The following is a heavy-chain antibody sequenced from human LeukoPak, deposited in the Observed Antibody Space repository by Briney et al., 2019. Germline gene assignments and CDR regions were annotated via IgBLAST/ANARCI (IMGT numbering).Heavy chain of an antibody. CDR3: ARPTSTTSNDGFDI. V-gene: IGHV3-11*06. CDR2: ISSGSGYM. D-gene: IGHD2-2*01. Sequence: PGGSLRLSCAASGFTFSDYYMSWIRQAPGQGLEWVSSISSGSGYMYYADSVKGRFTISRDNARNSLFLQMNSLRAEDTAIYYCARPTSTTSNDGFDIWGRGTMVTVSS. CDR1: GFTFSDYY. J-gene: IGHJ3*02.